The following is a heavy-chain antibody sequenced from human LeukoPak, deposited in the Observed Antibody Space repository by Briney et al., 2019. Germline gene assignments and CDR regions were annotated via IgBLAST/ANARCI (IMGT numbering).Heavy chain of an antibody. D-gene: IGHD5-18*01. Sequence: GSLRLSCAASGFTFSSYWMSWVRQPPGKGLEWIGEINHSGSTNYNPSLKSRVTISVDTSKNQFSLKLSSVTAADTAVYYCARGPYSGYSYGLNWFDPWGQGTLVTVSS. CDR2: INHSGST. CDR3: ARGPYSGYSYGLNWFDP. J-gene: IGHJ5*02. CDR1: GFTFSSYW. V-gene: IGHV4-34*01.